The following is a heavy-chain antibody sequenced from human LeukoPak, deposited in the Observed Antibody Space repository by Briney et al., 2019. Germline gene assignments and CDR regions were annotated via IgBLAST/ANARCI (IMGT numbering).Heavy chain of an antibody. CDR2: INSDGIST. Sequence: GGSLRLSCAASGFTVSSNYMSWVRQAPGKGLVWVSRINSDGISTSYADSVKGRFTISRDNAKNTLYLQMNSLRAEDTAVYYCAKGGATVIDYWGQGTLVTVSS. V-gene: IGHV3-74*01. D-gene: IGHD4-17*01. CDR3: AKGGATVIDY. J-gene: IGHJ4*02. CDR1: GFTVSSNY.